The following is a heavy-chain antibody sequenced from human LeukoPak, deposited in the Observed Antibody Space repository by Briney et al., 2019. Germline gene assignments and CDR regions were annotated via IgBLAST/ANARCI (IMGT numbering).Heavy chain of an antibody. V-gene: IGHV3-53*01. Sequence: GGSLRLSCAASGFIVNSNYMSWVRHAPGKGLEWVSIIYSGGSTYYADSVKGRFTISRDNSKNTAYLQMNSLRAEDTAVYYCAKYSGSYLFDYWGQGTLVTVSS. CDR3: AKYSGSYLFDY. J-gene: IGHJ4*02. CDR1: GFIVNSNY. D-gene: IGHD1-26*01. CDR2: IYSGGST.